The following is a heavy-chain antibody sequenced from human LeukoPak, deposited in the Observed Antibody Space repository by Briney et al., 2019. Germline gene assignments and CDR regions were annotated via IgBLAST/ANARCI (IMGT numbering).Heavy chain of an antibody. D-gene: IGHD3-16*01. V-gene: IGHV3-33*01. CDR3: ARDDALGDNALDI. CDR2: ILNDGSQE. CDR1: GFTFSSYG. J-gene: IGHJ3*02. Sequence: GGSLRPSCAASGFTFSSYGMHWVRQAPGKGLEWVAVILNDGSQEKYADSVKGRFTISRDNSKNTLFLQMNSLRAEDTAVYYCARDDALGDNALDIWGQGTMVTASS.